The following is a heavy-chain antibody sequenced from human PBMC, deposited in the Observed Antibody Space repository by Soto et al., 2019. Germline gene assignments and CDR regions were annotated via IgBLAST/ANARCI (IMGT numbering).Heavy chain of an antibody. D-gene: IGHD2-15*01. Sequence: EVQLVESGGGLVQPGGSLRLSCAASGFTFSNYEMNWVRQAPGKGLEWISYIDRSGTTIHYADSVKGRFTISRDNAKNSMYLQMNSLRVDDTAVYYCVGDGDGGCCSSWFVPWGQGTLVTFSS. CDR3: VGDGDGGCCSSWFVP. J-gene: IGHJ5*02. CDR1: GFTFSNYE. V-gene: IGHV3-48*03. CDR2: IDRSGTTI.